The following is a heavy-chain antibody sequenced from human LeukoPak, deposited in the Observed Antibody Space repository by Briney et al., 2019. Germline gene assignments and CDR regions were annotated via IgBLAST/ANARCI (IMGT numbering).Heavy chain of an antibody. V-gene: IGHV1-18*04. D-gene: IGHD3-9*01. CDR2: ISAYNGNT. Sequence: ASVKVSCTASGYTFTSYGISWVRQAPGQGLEWMGWISAYNGNTNYAQKFQGRVTMTTDTSTSTAYMELRSLRSDDTAVYYCARDLNRYFDWLLHLDYWGQGTLVTVSS. CDR3: ARDLNRYFDWLLHLDY. CDR1: GYTFTSYG. J-gene: IGHJ4*02.